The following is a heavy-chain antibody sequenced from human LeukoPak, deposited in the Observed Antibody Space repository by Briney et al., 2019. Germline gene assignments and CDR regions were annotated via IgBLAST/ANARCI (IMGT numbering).Heavy chain of an antibody. D-gene: IGHD5-18*01. Sequence: PGGSLRLSCAASGFSVSSYYMSWVRQAPGKGLEWVSVFYNGINTYYADSVKGRFTTSRDNSENTLYLQMNSLRAADTAVYYCVRVGRGSIYGYVDCWGQGTLVTVSS. CDR3: VRVGRGSIYGYVDC. CDR1: GFSVSSYY. CDR2: FYNGINT. V-gene: IGHV3-53*01. J-gene: IGHJ4*02.